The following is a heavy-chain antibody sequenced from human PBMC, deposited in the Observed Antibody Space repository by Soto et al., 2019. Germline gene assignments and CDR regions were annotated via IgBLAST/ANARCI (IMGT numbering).Heavy chain of an antibody. CDR2: INAGNGNT. CDR1: GYTFTSYA. Sequence: QVQLVQSGAEVKKPGASVKVSCKASGYTFTSYAMHWVRQAPGQRLEWMGWINAGNGNTKYSQKFQGRVTITRDTSASTAYMELSSLRSEDTAVYYCARDGGTMVRGVIKPPGYWGQGTLVTVSS. J-gene: IGHJ4*02. CDR3: ARDGGTMVRGVIKPPGY. D-gene: IGHD3-10*01. V-gene: IGHV1-3*01.